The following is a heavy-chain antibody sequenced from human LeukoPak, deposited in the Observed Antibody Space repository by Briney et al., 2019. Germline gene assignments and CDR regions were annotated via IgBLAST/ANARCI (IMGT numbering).Heavy chain of an antibody. CDR2: INANSGGT. CDR3: AGDFRAAMVSDCFDP. J-gene: IGHJ5*02. Sequence: GSVKVSCRPSGYTSTGYYMHRVRQAPGQGLEWMGWINANSGGTNYAQKFQGRVTMTRDTSISTAYMELSRLRSDDAAVYYCAGDFRAAMVSDCFDPWGQGTMVTVSS. D-gene: IGHD5-18*01. CDR1: GYTSTGYY. V-gene: IGHV1-2*02.